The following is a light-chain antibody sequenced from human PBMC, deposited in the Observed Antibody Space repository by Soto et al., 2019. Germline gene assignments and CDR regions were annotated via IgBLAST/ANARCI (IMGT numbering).Light chain of an antibody. CDR3: QQYGSSGT. Sequence: IVLTQSPATLSLSPGERATLSCRASQSVSSYLAWYQQKPGQAPRLLIYGASNRATGIPDRFSGSGSGTFFTLTISRMEPEDFAVYYCQQYGSSGTFGQGTKVDIK. CDR1: QSVSSY. J-gene: IGKJ1*01. CDR2: GAS. V-gene: IGKV3-20*01.